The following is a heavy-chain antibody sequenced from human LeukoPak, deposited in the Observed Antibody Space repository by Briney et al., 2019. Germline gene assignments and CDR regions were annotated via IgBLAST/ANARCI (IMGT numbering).Heavy chain of an antibody. CDR2: MNPNSGNT. CDR3: ARVPSGYKRGYYFDY. CDR1: GYTFTSYD. Sequence: ASVKVSCKASGYTFTSYDISWVRQATGQGLEWMGWMNPNSGNTGYAQKFQGRVTMTRNTSISTAYMELSSLRSEDTAVYYCARVPSGYKRGYYFDYWGQGTLVTVSS. J-gene: IGHJ4*02. D-gene: IGHD5-24*01. V-gene: IGHV1-8*01.